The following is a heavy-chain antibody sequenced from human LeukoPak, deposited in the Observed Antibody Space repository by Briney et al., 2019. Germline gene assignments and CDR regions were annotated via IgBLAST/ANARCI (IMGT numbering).Heavy chain of an antibody. V-gene: IGHV3-15*01. CDR1: GFTFSNAW. CDR2: IKSKTDGGTT. J-gene: IGHJ4*02. CDR3: TTPKYSGYDFYF. Sequence: GGSLRLSCAASGFTFSNAWMTWVRQAPGKGPEWVGRIKSKTDGGTTDYAAPVNGRFTISRDDSKNTLFLQMNSLKTEDTAVYYCTTPKYSGYDFYFWGQGTLVTVSS. D-gene: IGHD5-12*01.